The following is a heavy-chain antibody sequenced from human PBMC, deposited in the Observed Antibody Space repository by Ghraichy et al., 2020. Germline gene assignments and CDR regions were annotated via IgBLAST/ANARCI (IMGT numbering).Heavy chain of an antibody. J-gene: IGHJ4*02. CDR1: GGSISSSSYF. D-gene: IGHD2-15*01. V-gene: IGHV4-39*01. CDR3: ATHGFLRIPDY. Sequence: SETLSLTCTVSGGSISSSSYFWGWIRQPPGKGLEWIGSIYYSGCTYYNPSLKSRVTISVDTSKKQFSLKLSSVTAADTAVYYCATHGFLRIPDYWGQGTLVTVSS. CDR2: IYYSGCT.